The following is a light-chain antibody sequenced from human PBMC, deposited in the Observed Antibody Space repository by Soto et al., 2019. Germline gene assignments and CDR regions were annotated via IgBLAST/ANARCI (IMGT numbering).Light chain of an antibody. V-gene: IGKV3-15*01. CDR2: GAS. J-gene: IGKJ1*01. CDR1: QSVSSN. Sequence: RQSPATLSVSKGERATLSSRASQSVSSNLAWYQQKPGQAPRLLIYGASTRATGIPARFSGSGSGTEFTLTISSLQSEDFAVYYCQQYNNWPRTFGQGTNVDI. CDR3: QQYNNWPRT.